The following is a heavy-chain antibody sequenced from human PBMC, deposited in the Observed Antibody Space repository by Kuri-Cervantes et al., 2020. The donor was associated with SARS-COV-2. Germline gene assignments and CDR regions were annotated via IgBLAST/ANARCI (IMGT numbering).Heavy chain of an antibody. CDR3: AKDNPENGRGYWYFDL. V-gene: IGHV3-23*01. J-gene: IGHJ2*01. CDR2: ISSGGSST. D-gene: IGHD1-1*01. Sequence: GGSLRLCCAASGFAFSSHAMSWVRQAPGKGLECVSGISSGGSSTYYPDSVKGRFTISRDNYKNTLYLQMSSLRAEDTAVYYCAKDNPENGRGYWYFDLWGRGTLVTVSS. CDR1: GFAFSSHA.